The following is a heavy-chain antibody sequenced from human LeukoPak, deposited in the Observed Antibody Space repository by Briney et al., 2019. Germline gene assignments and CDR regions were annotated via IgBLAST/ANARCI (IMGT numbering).Heavy chain of an antibody. CDR2: TSAYNGHT. V-gene: IGHV1-18*01. D-gene: IGHD2-2*01. CDR3: ARSCSTTSCYLYGMDV. CDR1: GYTFTIYG. Sequence: ASVKVSCKASGYTFTIYGISWVRQAPGQGLEWMGWTSAYNGHTNYAQKLQDRVTMTTDTATSTAYMELRSLRSDDTAIYYCARSCSTTSCYLYGMDVWGQGTTVTVSS. J-gene: IGHJ6*02.